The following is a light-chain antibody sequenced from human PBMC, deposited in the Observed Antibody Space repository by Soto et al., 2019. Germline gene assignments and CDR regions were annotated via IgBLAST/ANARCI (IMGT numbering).Light chain of an antibody. V-gene: IGKV4-1*01. CDR1: QSVLYSSNNKNY. CDR2: WAS. J-gene: IGKJ2*01. CDR3: HQYYSAPHT. Sequence: DIVMTQSPDSLAVSLGERATINCKSSQSVLYSSNNKNYLAWYQQKPGQPPKLLIYWASTRESGVPDRFSGSGSWTDFTLTISSLQAEDVAVYYCHQYYSAPHTFGRGTKLEIK.